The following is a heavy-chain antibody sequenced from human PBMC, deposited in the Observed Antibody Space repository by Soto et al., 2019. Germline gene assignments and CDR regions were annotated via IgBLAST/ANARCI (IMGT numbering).Heavy chain of an antibody. D-gene: IGHD6-19*01. CDR1: GGSFSGYY. CDR2: INHSGST. V-gene: IGHV4-34*01. J-gene: IGHJ4*02. CDR3: AIATKDIAVAGLFDY. Sequence: QVQLQQWGAGLLKPSETLSLTCAVYGGSFSGYYWSWIRQPPGKGLEWIGEINHSGSTNYNPSLKSRITISVDTSKNQFSLKLSSVTAADTAVYYCAIATKDIAVAGLFDYWGQGTLVTVSS.